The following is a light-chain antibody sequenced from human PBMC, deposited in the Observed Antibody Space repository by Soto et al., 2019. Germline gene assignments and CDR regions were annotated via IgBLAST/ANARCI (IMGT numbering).Light chain of an antibody. V-gene: IGKV2-28*01. Sequence: DIVMTQSPLSLPVTPGEPASISCRSSQSLLHSDGNNHLGWYLQKPGQSPQLLSYLASNRAPGVPDRFSGSGSGTDFTLRISRVEAEDVGVYYCMHVSQIPYTFGQGTKLEIK. CDR3: MHVSQIPYT. J-gene: IGKJ2*01. CDR1: QSLLHSDGNNH. CDR2: LAS.